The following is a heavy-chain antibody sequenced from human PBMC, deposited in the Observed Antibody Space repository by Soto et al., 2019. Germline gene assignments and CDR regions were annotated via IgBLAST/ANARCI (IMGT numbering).Heavy chain of an antibody. J-gene: IGHJ4*02. D-gene: IGHD4-17*01. CDR1: GYTFTSYD. Sequence: QVQLVQSGAEVKKPGASVKVSCKASGYTFTSYDINWVRKATGQGLEWMGWMNPISGNTGYAQKFQGRVTMTRNTSITTAYMELSSLRSEDTAVYYCARDLYPGYGDNSSNYWGQGTLVTVSS. CDR3: ARDLYPGYGDNSSNY. V-gene: IGHV1-8*01. CDR2: MNPISGNT.